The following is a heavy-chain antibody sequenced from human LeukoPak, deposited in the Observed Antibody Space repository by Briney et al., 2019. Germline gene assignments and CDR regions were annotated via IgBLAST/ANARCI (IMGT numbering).Heavy chain of an antibody. CDR1: GSTFDDYG. D-gene: IGHD3-10*01. CDR3: ARDLYYGSGRNWFDP. Sequence: PGGSLRLSCAASGSTFDDYGMSWVRQAPGKGLEWVSGINWNGGSTGYADSVKGRFTISRDNAKNSLYLQMNSLRAEDTALYHCARDLYYGSGRNWFDPWGQGTLVTVSS. J-gene: IGHJ5*02. V-gene: IGHV3-20*01. CDR2: INWNGGST.